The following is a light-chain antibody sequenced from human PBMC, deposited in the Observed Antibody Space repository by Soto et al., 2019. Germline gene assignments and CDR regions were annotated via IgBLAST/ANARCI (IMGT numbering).Light chain of an antibody. CDR2: DVS. V-gene: IGLV2-14*03. CDR1: SSDVGAYNY. CDR3: CSYTTSSTLNWV. J-gene: IGLJ3*02. Sequence: QSALTQPASVSGSPGQSITISCTGTSSDVGAYNYVSWYQQHPGKAPKLKIFDVSNRPSGVSNRFSGSKSGNTASLTISGLQAEDEADYYCCSYTTSSTLNWVFGGGTQLTVL.